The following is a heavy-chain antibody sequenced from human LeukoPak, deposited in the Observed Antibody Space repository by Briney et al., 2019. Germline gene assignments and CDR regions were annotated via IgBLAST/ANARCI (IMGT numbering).Heavy chain of an antibody. CDR2: IKQDGSEK. CDR3: ARAPYCSSTSCSYYMDV. D-gene: IGHD2-2*01. Sequence: GGSLRLSCAASGFTFSSYWMSWVRQAPGKGLEWVANIKQDGSEKYYVDSVKGRFTISRDNAKNSLYLQMNSLRAEDTAVYFCARAPYCSSTSCSYYMDVWGKGTTVTVSS. J-gene: IGHJ6*03. CDR1: GFTFSSYW. V-gene: IGHV3-7*01.